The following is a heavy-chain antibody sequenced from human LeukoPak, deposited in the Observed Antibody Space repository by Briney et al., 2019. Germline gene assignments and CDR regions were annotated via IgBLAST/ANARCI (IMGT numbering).Heavy chain of an antibody. V-gene: IGHV3-13*04. CDR1: ALTFSTYD. CDR2: TGTSGDT. Sequence: LSGASLTLSCAPSALTFSTYDMHWVRHATGKGLEWVSSTGTSGDTYYLGSVKGRFTVSRENAKSSLYLQMNSLRAGDTAVYYCARGLPGGLDPWGQGTLVTVSS. D-gene: IGHD4-11*01. CDR3: ARGLPGGLDP. J-gene: IGHJ5*02.